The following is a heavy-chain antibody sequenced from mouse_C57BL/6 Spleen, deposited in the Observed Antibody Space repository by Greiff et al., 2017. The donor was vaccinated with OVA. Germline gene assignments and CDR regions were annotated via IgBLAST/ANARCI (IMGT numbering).Heavy chain of an antibody. CDR1: GYTFTSYW. D-gene: IGHD2-4*01. CDR2: IDPSDSYT. CDR3: ARGGYDYFY. V-gene: IGHV1-69*01. Sequence: VQLQQPGAELVMPGASVKLSCKASGYTFTSYWMHWVKQRPGQGLEWIGEIDPSDSYTNYNQKFKGKSTLTVDKSSSTAYMQLSSLTSEDSAVYYCARGGYDYFYWGQGTTLTVSS. J-gene: IGHJ2*01.